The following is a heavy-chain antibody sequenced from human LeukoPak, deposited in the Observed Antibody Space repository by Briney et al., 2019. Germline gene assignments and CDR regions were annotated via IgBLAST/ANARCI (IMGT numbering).Heavy chain of an antibody. J-gene: IGHJ3*02. V-gene: IGHV3-21*01. CDR3: ARGDPRDAFDI. Sequence: GESLRLSCAASGFTFSSYSMNWVRQAPGKGLEWVSSISSSSSYIYYADSVKGRFTISRDNAKNSLYLQMNSLRAEDTAVYYCARGDPRDAFDIWGQGTMITVSS. CDR1: GFTFSSYS. CDR2: ISSSSSYI.